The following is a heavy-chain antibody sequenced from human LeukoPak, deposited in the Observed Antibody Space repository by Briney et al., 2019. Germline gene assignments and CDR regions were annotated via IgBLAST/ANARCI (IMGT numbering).Heavy chain of an antibody. CDR3: ARQPSGSYPAAMDV. Sequence: SETLSLTCAVYDGSFSGHYWTWIRQPPGKGLEWMGEINHSGSTNYTPSLKSRVTISVDKSKNQVSLKLSSVTAADTAVYYCARQPSGSYPAAMDVWGQGTSVTVS. J-gene: IGHJ6*02. CDR1: DGSFSGHY. V-gene: IGHV4-34*01. CDR2: INHSGST. D-gene: IGHD1-26*01.